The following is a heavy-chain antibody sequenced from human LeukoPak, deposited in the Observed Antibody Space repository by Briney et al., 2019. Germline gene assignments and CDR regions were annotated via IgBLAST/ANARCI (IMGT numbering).Heavy chain of an antibody. CDR3: ARWGFRRDYYDSSGYYDY. J-gene: IGHJ4*02. V-gene: IGHV4-38-2*02. Sequence: NPSETLSLTCTVSGGSISSYYWGWIRQPPGKGLEWIGSIYRIGTTYYNPSLKSRVTISLDTSKNQFSLKLSSVTAADTAVYYCARWGFRRDYYDSSGYYDYWGQGTMVTVSS. CDR1: GGSISSYY. CDR2: IYRIGTT. D-gene: IGHD3-22*01.